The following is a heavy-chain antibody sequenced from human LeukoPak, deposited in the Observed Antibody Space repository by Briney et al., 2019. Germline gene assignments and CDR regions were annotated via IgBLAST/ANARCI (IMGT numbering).Heavy chain of an antibody. D-gene: IGHD6-13*01. J-gene: IGHJ4*02. V-gene: IGHV3-23*01. CDR3: ARSYSSRGYYFDY. CDR1: GFTFSSYA. CDR2: ISGSGGST. Sequence: PGGSLRLSCAASGFTFSSYAMSWVRQAPGKGLEWVSAISGSGGSTYYADSVKGRFTISRDNSKNTLYLQMNSLRAEDTAVYYCARSYSSRGYYFDYWGQGTLVTVSS.